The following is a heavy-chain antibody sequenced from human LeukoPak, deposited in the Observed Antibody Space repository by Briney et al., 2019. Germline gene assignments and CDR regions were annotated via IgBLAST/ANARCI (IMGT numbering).Heavy chain of an antibody. Sequence: AETLSLTCTVSGYSISSGYYWGWIREPPGKGLEWIGSIYHSGSTYYNPSLKSRVTISVDTSKNQFSLKPSSVTAADTAVYYCAIVGGSGTDFDYWGQGTLVNVSS. CDR3: AIVGGSGTDFDY. CDR1: GYSISSGYY. CDR2: IYHSGST. J-gene: IGHJ4*02. D-gene: IGHD3-10*01. V-gene: IGHV4-38-2*02.